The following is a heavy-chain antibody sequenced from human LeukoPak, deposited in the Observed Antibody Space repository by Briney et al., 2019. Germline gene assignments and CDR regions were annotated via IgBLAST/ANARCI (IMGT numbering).Heavy chain of an antibody. CDR3: AVTAATEVGFDY. Sequence: SETLSLTCTVSGGSISRSSYYWGWIRQPPGKGLEWIGSIYYSGSTYYNPSLKSRVTISVDTSKNQFSLKLSSVTAADTAVYYCAVTAATEVGFDYWGQGTLVTVSS. V-gene: IGHV4-39*01. D-gene: IGHD1-26*01. CDR2: IYYSGST. CDR1: GGSISRSSYY. J-gene: IGHJ4*02.